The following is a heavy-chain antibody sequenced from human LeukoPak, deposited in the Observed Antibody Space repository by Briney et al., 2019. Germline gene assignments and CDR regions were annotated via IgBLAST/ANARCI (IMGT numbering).Heavy chain of an antibody. J-gene: IGHJ3*02. D-gene: IGHD1-26*01. CDR2: ISSGSSYI. Sequence: GGSLRLSCAASGFTFSNYWMSWVRQAPGKGLEWVSSISSGSSYIFYADSVKGRFTISRDNAKNSLYLQMNSLRAEDTAVYYCARQVGVDDAFDIWGQGTMVTISS. CDR3: ARQVGVDDAFDI. V-gene: IGHV3-21*01. CDR1: GFTFSNYW.